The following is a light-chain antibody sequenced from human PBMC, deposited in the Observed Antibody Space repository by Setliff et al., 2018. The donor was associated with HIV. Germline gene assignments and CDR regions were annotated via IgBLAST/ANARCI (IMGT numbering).Light chain of an antibody. Sequence: ALTQPPSVSGSPGQSVTISCTGTSSDVGSYNRVSWYQQPPGTAPKLMIYEVNNRPSGVPDLFSGSKSGNTASLTISGLQAEDEADYYCSSYTSISTYVFGTGTKVTVL. J-gene: IGLJ1*01. CDR3: SSYTSISTYV. CDR1: SSDVGSYNR. V-gene: IGLV2-18*02. CDR2: EVN.